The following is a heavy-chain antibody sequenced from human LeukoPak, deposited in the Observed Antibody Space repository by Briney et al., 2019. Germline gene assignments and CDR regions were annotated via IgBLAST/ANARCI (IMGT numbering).Heavy chain of an antibody. D-gene: IGHD4-17*01. V-gene: IGHV3-23*01. CDR2: ISGSGGST. Sequence: GGSLRLSCAASGFTFSSYAMSWVRQAPRKGLEWVSAISGSGGSTYYADSVKGRFTISRDNSKNTLYLQMNSLRAEDTAVYYCAKDFGFLFDYGDFPFDYWGQGTLVTVSS. CDR1: GFTFSSYA. CDR3: AKDFGFLFDYGDFPFDY. J-gene: IGHJ4*02.